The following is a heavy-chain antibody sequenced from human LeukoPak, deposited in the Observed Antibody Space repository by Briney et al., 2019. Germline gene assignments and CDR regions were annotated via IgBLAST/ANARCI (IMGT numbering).Heavy chain of an antibody. CDR3: AKVGPGAARDY. CDR1: GFTFNSYA. J-gene: IGHJ4*02. V-gene: IGHV3-23*01. CDR2: ISGGGDNT. Sequence: GGSLRLSCAASGFTFNSYATSWVSQASGKGLEWVSGISGGGDNTYYADSVKGRFTISRDTSKNMVYLEMNSLRAEDTAVYYCAKVGPGAARDYWGQGTLVTVSS. D-gene: IGHD2-15*01.